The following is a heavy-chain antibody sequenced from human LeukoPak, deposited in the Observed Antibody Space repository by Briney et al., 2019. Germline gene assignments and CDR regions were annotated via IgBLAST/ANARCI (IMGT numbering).Heavy chain of an antibody. Sequence: SETLSLTCTVSGGSVSSDFFYWSWIRQPPGKGLEWIGYIYYSGSTNYNPSLKSRVTISVDTSKNQFSLKLSSVTAADTAVYYCAREGARGIEATWFDYWGQGTLVTVSS. D-gene: IGHD5-12*01. CDR3: AREGARGIEATWFDY. CDR1: GGSVSSDFFY. CDR2: IYYSGST. V-gene: IGHV4-61*01. J-gene: IGHJ4*02.